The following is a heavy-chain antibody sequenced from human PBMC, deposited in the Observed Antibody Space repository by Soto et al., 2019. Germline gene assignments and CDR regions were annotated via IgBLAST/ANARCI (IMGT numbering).Heavy chain of an antibody. D-gene: IGHD6-13*01. J-gene: IGHJ4*02. CDR2: ISSSSSYI. Sequence: GGSLRLSCAASGFTFSIYSMNWFRQAPGKGPEWVSSISSSSSYIYYADSVKGRFTISRDNAKNSLYLQMNSLRAEDTAVYYCASNSIAQNLNWGQGTLVTVSS. CDR1: GFTFSIYS. V-gene: IGHV3-21*01. CDR3: ASNSIAQNLN.